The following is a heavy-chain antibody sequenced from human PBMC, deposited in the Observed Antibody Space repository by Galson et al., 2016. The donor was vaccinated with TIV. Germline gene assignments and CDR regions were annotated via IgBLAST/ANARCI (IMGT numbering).Heavy chain of an antibody. Sequence: TLSLTCTVSGGSISSGCYFWSWIRQPAGNGLEWIGRIYANGNTHYSPSLRSRVTVSVDTSKNQFSLKLSSVTAADSAVYYCARVRSLYSYDWTMDVWGKGTTVTVSS. CDR2: IYANGNT. CDR3: ARVRSLYSYDWTMDV. V-gene: IGHV4-61*02. CDR1: GGSISSGCYF. J-gene: IGHJ6*03. D-gene: IGHD1-20*01.